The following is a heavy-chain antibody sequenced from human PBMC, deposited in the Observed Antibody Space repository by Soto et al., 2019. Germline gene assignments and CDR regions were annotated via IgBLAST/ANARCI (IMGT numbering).Heavy chain of an antibody. CDR1: GFTFSGSA. CDR3: TTVQPSKSCVTTGS. Sequence: EGSLRLSCAPSGFTFSGSAMHWVRQASGKGLEWVGRIRSKANSYATAYAASVKGRFTISRDDSKNTAYLQMNSLKTEDTAVYYCTTVQPSKSCVTTGSWGKETLAT. CDR2: IRSKANSYAT. J-gene: IGHJ5*02. V-gene: IGHV3-73*01. D-gene: IGHD4-17*01.